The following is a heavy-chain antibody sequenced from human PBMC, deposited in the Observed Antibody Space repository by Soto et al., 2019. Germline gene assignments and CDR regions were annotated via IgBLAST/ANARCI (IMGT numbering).Heavy chain of an antibody. CDR3: ARVISPMAPSDY. CDR2: IYHSGST. Sequence: PSGTLSLNCAVPCGSISSGNCWSRFRQPPGKGLEWIGEIYHSGSTNYNPSLKSRVTISVDKSKTQFSLRLSSVTAADTAVYYCARVISPMAPSDYWGQGTLVTVS. CDR1: CGSISSGNC. D-gene: IGHD3-10*01. J-gene: IGHJ4*02. V-gene: IGHV4-4*02.